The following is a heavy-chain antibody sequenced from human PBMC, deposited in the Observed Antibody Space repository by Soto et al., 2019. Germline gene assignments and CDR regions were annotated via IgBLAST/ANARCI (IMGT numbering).Heavy chain of an antibody. V-gene: IGHV4-4*02. J-gene: IGHJ4*02. CDR2: IYHSGST. Sequence: SETLSLTCTVSGGSISSRNWWSWVRQPPGKGLEWIGEIYHSGSTNYNPSLKSRVTISVDKSKNQFSLRLISVTAADTAIYFCAREGNLGRWLQPLDFWGQGTLVTVSS. D-gene: IGHD5-12*01. CDR3: AREGNLGRWLQPLDF. CDR1: GGSISSRNW.